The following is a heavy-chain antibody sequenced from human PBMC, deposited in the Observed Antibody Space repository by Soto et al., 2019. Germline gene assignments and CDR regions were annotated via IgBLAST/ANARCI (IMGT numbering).Heavy chain of an antibody. Sequence: QVQLVQSGAEEKKPGASVKVSCKASGYTFTNYAMHWVRQAPGQRFEWMGWINAGNGNTKYFPQFQGRVTITRDTSASTAYIELSSLRFEDTAVYYCARGLITTTVVPRGFADSWGQGTLVTVSS. CDR1: GYTFTNYA. CDR3: ARGLITTTVVPRGFADS. V-gene: IGHV1-3*05. J-gene: IGHJ4*02. CDR2: INAGNGNT. D-gene: IGHD3-22*01.